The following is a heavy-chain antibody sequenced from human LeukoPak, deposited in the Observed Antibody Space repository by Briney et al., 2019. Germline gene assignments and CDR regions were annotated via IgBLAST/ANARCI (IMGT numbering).Heavy chain of an antibody. CDR3: AREFRTDYGDLCYFDY. CDR1: GGSISSGDYY. V-gene: IGHV4-30-4*01. D-gene: IGHD4-17*01. J-gene: IGHJ4*02. CDR2: IYYSGST. Sequence: SETLSLTCTVSGGSISSGDYYWSWIRQPPGKGLEWIGYIYYSGSTYYNPSLKSRVTISLDTSKNQFSLKLSSVTAADTAVYYCAREFRTDYGDLCYFDYWGQGTLVTVSS.